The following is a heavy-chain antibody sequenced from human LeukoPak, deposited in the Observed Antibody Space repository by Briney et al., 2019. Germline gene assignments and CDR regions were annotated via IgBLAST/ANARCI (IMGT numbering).Heavy chain of an antibody. CDR3: ARSLRNAFDI. CDR1: GFTFSSYS. CDR2: IRSSSSTI. D-gene: IGHD3-3*01. J-gene: IGHJ3*02. Sequence: GGSLRLSCAASGFTFSSYSMNWVRQAPGKGLEWVSYIRSSSSTIYYADSVKGRFTISTDNANNSLYLQMNSLRAEYTGVYYCARSLRNAFDIWGQGTMVTVSS. V-gene: IGHV3-48*01.